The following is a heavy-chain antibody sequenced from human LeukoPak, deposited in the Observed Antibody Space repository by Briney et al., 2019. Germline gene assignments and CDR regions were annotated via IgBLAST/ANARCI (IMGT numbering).Heavy chain of an antibody. D-gene: IGHD6-19*01. CDR1: GYTFTAYY. CDR2: INPNSGGT. V-gene: IGHV1-2*02. CDR3: TRLLYSSGWYPSGY. J-gene: IGHJ4*02. Sequence: ASVKVSCKASGYTFTAYYMYWVRQAPGQGLEWMGWINPNSGGTKYAQKFQDRVTMTRDTSISTAYMELSGLRSDDTAVYYCTRLLYSSGWYPSGYWGQGTLVPVSS.